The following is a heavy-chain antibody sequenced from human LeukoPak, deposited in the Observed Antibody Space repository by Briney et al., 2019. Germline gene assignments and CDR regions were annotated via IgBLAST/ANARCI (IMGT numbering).Heavy chain of an antibody. CDR2: IWSDATNM. Sequence: GGSLRLSCAASGFIFTDYGFHWVRQTPGKGLEWVAAIWSDATNMYYGNSVKGRFFIQRDDFQNTVYLEMSSLRAEDTAVYYCAKDAQRGFDYSNSFQCWGQGSLVTVSS. CDR3: AKDAQRGFDYSNSFQC. J-gene: IGHJ4*02. D-gene: IGHD4-11*01. CDR1: GFIFTDYG. V-gene: IGHV3-33*06.